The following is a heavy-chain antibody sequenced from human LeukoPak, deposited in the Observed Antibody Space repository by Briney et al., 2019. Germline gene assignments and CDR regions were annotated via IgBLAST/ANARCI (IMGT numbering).Heavy chain of an antibody. CDR3: AIDGSGLDY. CDR1: GFTVSANY. CDR2: IYSGGST. V-gene: IGHV3-66*01. Sequence: GGSLRLSCAVSGFTVSANYMSWVRQAPGKGLEWVSVIYSGGSTYYADSVKGRFTISRDNSKNTLYLQMNSLRAEDTAVYYCAIDGSGLDYWGQGTLVTVSS. D-gene: IGHD5-12*01. J-gene: IGHJ4*02.